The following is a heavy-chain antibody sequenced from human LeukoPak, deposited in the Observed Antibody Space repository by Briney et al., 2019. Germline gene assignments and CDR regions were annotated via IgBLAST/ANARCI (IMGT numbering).Heavy chain of an antibody. CDR2: IKSKTDGGTT. CDR3: TTEGILAYCGGDCYSMFAFDI. Sequence: PGGSLRLSCAASGFTFSNAWMSWVRQAPGKGLEWVGRIKSKTDGGTTDYAAPVKGRFTISRDDSKNTLYLQMNSLKTEDKAVYYCTTEGILAYCGGDCYSMFAFDIWGQGTMVTVSS. V-gene: IGHV3-15*01. J-gene: IGHJ3*02. D-gene: IGHD2-21*02. CDR1: GFTFSNAW.